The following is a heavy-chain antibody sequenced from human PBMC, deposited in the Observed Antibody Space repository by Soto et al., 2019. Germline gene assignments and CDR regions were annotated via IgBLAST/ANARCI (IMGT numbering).Heavy chain of an antibody. D-gene: IGHD6-13*01. J-gene: IGHJ5*02. Sequence: SETLSLNCTVSGYSISSGYYWGWIRQPPGKGLEWIGSIYHSGSTYYNPSLESRVTISVDTSKNQFSLKLSSVPAADTAVYYCARDLFRSYSSSWYWFDPWGQGTLVTVSS. V-gene: IGHV4-38-2*02. CDR2: IYHSGST. CDR1: GYSISSGYY. CDR3: ARDLFRSYSSSWYWFDP.